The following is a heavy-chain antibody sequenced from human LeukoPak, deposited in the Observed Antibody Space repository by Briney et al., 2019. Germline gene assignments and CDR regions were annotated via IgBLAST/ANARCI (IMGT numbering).Heavy chain of an antibody. V-gene: IGHV4-39*01. Sequence: SETLSLTCTVSGGSISSSSYYWGWLRQPPGKGLEWIGSIDCSGSTYYNPSLKSRVTISVDTSKNQFSLKLSSGTAADTAVYYCATYYDILTGYMGGYYFDYWGQGTLVTASS. CDR1: GGSISSSSYY. CDR3: ATYYDILTGYMGGYYFDY. CDR2: IDCSGST. J-gene: IGHJ4*02. D-gene: IGHD3-9*01.